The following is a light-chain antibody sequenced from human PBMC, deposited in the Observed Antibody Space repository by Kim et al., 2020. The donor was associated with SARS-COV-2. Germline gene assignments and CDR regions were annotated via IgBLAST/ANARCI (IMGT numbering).Light chain of an antibody. CDR3: HQYNNWPPYT. CDR2: GAS. J-gene: IGKJ2*01. V-gene: IGKV3-15*01. CDR1: QSISSD. Sequence: EIVMTQSPATLSMSPGERATLSCRASQSISSDLAWYQQKPGQAPRLLIYGASTRATGIPARFSGRGSGTEFTLTISSLQSEDFALYYCHQYNNWPPYTFGQVTKLEI.